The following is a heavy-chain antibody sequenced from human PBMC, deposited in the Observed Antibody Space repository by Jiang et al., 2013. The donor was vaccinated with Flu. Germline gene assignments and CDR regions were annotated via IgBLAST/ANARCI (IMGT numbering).Heavy chain of an antibody. CDR3: TRDLVRDIILIPATYFDY. CDR1: GFSFGDYA. V-gene: IGHV3-49*03. Sequence: VQLVESGGGLAQPGRSLRLSCTASGFSFGDYAVNWLRQAPGKGLEWVGFIRNKLYRGTTDYAASVKGRFTISRDDSKSIAYLQMSSLKTEDTAVYYCTRDLVRDIILIPATYFDYWGQGALVTVSS. CDR2: IRNKLYRGTT. J-gene: IGHJ4*02. D-gene: IGHD2-2*01.